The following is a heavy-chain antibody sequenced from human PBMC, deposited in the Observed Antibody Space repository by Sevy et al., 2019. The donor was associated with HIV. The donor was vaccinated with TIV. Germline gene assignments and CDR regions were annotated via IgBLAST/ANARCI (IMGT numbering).Heavy chain of an antibody. D-gene: IGHD3-22*01. CDR2: ISSSSYI. CDR3: ARAFTYYYDSSGYYPLDY. CDR1: GFTFSSYS. J-gene: IGHJ4*02. Sequence: GGSLRLSCAASGFTFSSYSMNWVRQAPGKGLEWVSSISSSSYIYYADSVKGRFTISRDNAKNSLYLQMNSLRAEDTAVYYCARAFTYYYDSSGYYPLDYWGQGTLVTVSS. V-gene: IGHV3-21*01.